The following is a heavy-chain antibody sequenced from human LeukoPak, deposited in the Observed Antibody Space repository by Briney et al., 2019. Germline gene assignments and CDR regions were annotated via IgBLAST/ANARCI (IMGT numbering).Heavy chain of an antibody. CDR3: AKGAPTGSITIFGVVIPNWFDP. Sequence: GGYLRLSCAASGFTFSSYAMSWVRQAPGKGLEWVSAISGSGGSTYYADSVKGRFTISRDNSKNTLYLQMSSLRAEDTAVYYCAKGAPTGSITIFGVVIPNWFDPWGQGTLVTVSS. V-gene: IGHV3-23*01. D-gene: IGHD3-3*01. CDR2: ISGSGGST. J-gene: IGHJ5*02. CDR1: GFTFSSYA.